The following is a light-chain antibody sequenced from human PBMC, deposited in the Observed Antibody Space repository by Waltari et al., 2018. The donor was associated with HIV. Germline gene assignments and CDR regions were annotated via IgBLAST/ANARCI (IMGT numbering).Light chain of an antibody. Sequence: QSGLTQPPSLSVTPGPRLTIPCSAHNSHISLHYVFWYRQVPGTAPILIVYRNDQRPAGVVDRLSGSRSGASAALVITGLRVDDEADYYCASWDDGLSGHVFGGGTSVSV. CDR3: ASWDDGLSGHV. J-gene: IGLJ1*01. V-gene: IGLV1-47*01. CDR2: RND. CDR1: NSHISLHY.